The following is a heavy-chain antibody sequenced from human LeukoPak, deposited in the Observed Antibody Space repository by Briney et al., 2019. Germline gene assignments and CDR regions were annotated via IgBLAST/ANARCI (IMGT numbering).Heavy chain of an antibody. V-gene: IGHV1-69*13. CDR2: IIPIFGTA. CDR3: VRVTDYYDSSGKEIAYYYMDV. Sequence: GASVKVSCKASGGTFSSYAISWVRQAPGQGLEWMGGIIPIFGTANYAQKFQGRVTVTADESTSTAYMELSSLRSEDTAVYYCVRVTDYYDSSGKEIAYYYMDVWGKGTTVTISS. J-gene: IGHJ6*03. CDR1: GGTFSSYA. D-gene: IGHD3-22*01.